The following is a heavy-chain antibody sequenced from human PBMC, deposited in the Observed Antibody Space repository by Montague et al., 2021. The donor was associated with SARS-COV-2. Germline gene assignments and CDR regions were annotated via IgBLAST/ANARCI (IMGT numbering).Heavy chain of an antibody. V-gene: IGHV6-1*01. CDR3: TQERGPGRTTWHYFDY. CDR1: GDSVSSNIAA. CDR2: IYYRSKWYN. J-gene: IGHJ4*02. Sequence: CAISGDSVSSNIAAWNWIRQSPSRGLEWLGRIYYRSKWYNDYAVSVRSRITISPDTSKNQFTLQLNSVTPEDTAVYYCTQERGPGRTTWHYFDYWGQGTPVTVSS. D-gene: IGHD1-14*01.